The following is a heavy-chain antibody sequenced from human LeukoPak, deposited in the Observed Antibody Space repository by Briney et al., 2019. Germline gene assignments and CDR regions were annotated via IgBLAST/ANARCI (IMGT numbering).Heavy chain of an antibody. V-gene: IGHV3-7*01. D-gene: IGHD7-27*01. Sequence: GGSLRLSCAASRFTFSRYWMSWVRQAPGKGLEWVANIKQDGSVKYYVDSLRGRFTISRDNAKNSLYLQMNSLRAEDTAVYYCARDDGEYDAFDIWGQGTMVTVSS. J-gene: IGHJ3*02. CDR2: IKQDGSVK. CDR1: RFTFSRYW. CDR3: ARDDGEYDAFDI.